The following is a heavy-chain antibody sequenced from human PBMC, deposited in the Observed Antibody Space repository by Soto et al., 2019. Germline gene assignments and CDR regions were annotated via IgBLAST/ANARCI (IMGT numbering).Heavy chain of an antibody. D-gene: IGHD3-3*01. CDR1: GGSFSGYY. V-gene: IGHV4-34*01. CDR3: ARGAKRRDFWSGYYSRGDNWFDP. CDR2: INHSGST. Sequence: QVQLQQWGAGLLKPSETLSLTCAVYGGSFSGYYWSWIRQPPGKGLEWIGEINHSGSTNYNPSLKSRVTISVDTSKNQFSLKLSSVTAADTAVYYCARGAKRRDFWSGYYSRGDNWFDPWGPGTLVTVSS. J-gene: IGHJ5*02.